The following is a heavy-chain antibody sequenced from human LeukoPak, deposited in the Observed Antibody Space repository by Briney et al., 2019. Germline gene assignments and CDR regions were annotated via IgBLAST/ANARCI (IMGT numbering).Heavy chain of an antibody. D-gene: IGHD2-2*01. Sequence: GGSLRLSCAASGFTLSSYAMSWVRQAPGKGLEWVSAISGSGGSTYYADSVKGRFTISRDNSKNTLYLQMNSLRAEDTAVYYCAKGTVVVPAAPFDYWGQGTLVTVSS. V-gene: IGHV3-23*01. CDR3: AKGTVVVPAAPFDY. J-gene: IGHJ4*02. CDR2: ISGSGGST. CDR1: GFTLSSYA.